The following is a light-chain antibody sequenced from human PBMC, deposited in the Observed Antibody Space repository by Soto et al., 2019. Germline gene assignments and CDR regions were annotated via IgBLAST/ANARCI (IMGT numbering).Light chain of an antibody. CDR2: EGS. CDR3: CSYAGSPHVV. V-gene: IGLV2-23*01. CDR1: SSDVGSYNL. J-gene: IGLJ2*01. Sequence: QSALTQPASVSGSPGQSITISCTGTSSDVGSYNLVSWYQQHPGKAPKLMIYEGSKRPSGVSNRFSGSKSGNTASLTISGLQAEDEADYYCCSYAGSPHVVFGGGTQLTV.